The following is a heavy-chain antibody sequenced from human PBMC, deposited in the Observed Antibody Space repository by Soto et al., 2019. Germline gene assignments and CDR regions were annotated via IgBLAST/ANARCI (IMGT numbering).Heavy chain of an antibody. D-gene: IGHD3-10*01. CDR2: IYYIGTT. CDR1: GDSMGSGDYY. Sequence: QVQLQESGPGLVKPSQTLSLTCSVSGDSMGSGDYYWTWIRQPPGKGLEWIGYIYYIGTTFYNPSLESRVNVSIDTSKNHFNLRLTSVTAADMAVYYCSRGSTYYGFLTWGQGTLVTVSS. J-gene: IGHJ5*02. V-gene: IGHV4-30-4*01. CDR3: SRGSTYYGFLT.